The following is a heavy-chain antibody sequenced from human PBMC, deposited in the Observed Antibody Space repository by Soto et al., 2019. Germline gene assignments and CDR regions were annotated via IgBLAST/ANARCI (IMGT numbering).Heavy chain of an antibody. CDR1: GFTLRIYR. V-gene: IGHV3-21*01. CDR3: ASVPTWPAYTFDS. Sequence: PGGPLRLSCPASGFTLRIYRMNWVRQAPGKGLEWVSSISSSGTYIYYADSVKGRFTISRDNAKNSLYLQMNSLRAEETALYYCASVPTWPAYTFDSWGQGTLVTVSS. D-gene: IGHD1-20*01. CDR2: ISSSGTYI. J-gene: IGHJ4*02.